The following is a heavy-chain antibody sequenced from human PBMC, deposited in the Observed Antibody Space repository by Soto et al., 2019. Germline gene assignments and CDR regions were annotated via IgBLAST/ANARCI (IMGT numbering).Heavy chain of an antibody. CDR3: ARDTHPMLRFLEWLLPDY. V-gene: IGHV3-30-3*01. Sequence: GGSLRLSCAASGFTFISYAMRWVSKAPGKGLEWVAVISYDGSNKYYADSVKGRFTISRDNSKNTLYLQMNSLRAEDTAVYYCARDTHPMLRFLEWLLPDYWGQGTLVTVSS. D-gene: IGHD3-3*01. J-gene: IGHJ4*02. CDR1: GFTFISYA. CDR2: ISYDGSNK.